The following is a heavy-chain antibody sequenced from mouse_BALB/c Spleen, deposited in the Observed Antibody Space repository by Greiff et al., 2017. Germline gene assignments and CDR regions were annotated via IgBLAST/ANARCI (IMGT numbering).Heavy chain of an antibody. CDR1: GFTFSDYY. CDR2: ISDGGSYT. CDR3: ARDGGWYFDV. Sequence: DVKLVESGGGLVKPGGSLKLSCAASGFTFSDYYMYWVRQTPEKRLEWVATISDGGSYTYYPDSVKGRFTISRDNAKNNLYLQMSSLKSEDTAMYYCARDGGWYFDVWGAGTTVTVSS. V-gene: IGHV5-4*02. J-gene: IGHJ1*01.